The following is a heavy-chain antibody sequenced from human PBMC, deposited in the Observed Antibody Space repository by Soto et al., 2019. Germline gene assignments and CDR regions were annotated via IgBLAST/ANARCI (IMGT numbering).Heavy chain of an antibody. V-gene: IGHV3-30*18. J-gene: IGHJ4*02. D-gene: IGHD4-17*01. CDR3: AKRDYGDLSIDY. Sequence: QVQLLESGGGVVQPGRSLRLSCAASGFIFSDFAIHWVRQAPGKGLEWVAVISYDGRNKYYADSVRGRFTVSRDNSKNTVYLQMNSLRGDDTAVYYCAKRDYGDLSIDYWGQGTLVTVSS. CDR1: GFIFSDFA. CDR2: ISYDGRNK.